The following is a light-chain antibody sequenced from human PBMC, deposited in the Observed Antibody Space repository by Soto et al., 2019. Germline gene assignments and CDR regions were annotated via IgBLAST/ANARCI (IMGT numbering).Light chain of an antibody. V-gene: IGKV1-39*01. CDR3: QQTYSVPWT. CDR2: AAS. CDR1: QSINNY. J-gene: IGKJ1*01. Sequence: DIQMTQSPSSLSASVGDRVTITCRASQSINNYLNWFQQKPGKGPTLLIYAASSLQGGVPSRFTGRGSGTDFTLTIDNLQPEDFATYYCQQTYSVPWTFGQGTKVET.